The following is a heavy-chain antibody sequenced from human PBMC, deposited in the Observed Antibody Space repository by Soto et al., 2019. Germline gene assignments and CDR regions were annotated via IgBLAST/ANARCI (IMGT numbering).Heavy chain of an antibody. V-gene: IGHV3-48*02. Sequence: EVQLVESGGGLIQPGGSLRLSCAASGFTFRVYSMNWIRQAPGKGLEWISYMTSDMKTIHYADSVKGRFTISRDNDKNSVYLQMTSLRDEDTAVYYCARSVEVHFDHWGQGSLATVSS. CDR2: MTSDMKTI. D-gene: IGHD6-19*01. J-gene: IGHJ4*02. CDR1: GFTFRVYS. CDR3: ARSVEVHFDH.